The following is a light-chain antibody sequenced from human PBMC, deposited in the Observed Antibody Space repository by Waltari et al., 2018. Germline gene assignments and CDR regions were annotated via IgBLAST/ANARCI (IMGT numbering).Light chain of an antibody. CDR3: QRYDDYPPT. CDR1: QSISHW. CDR2: KAA. V-gene: IGKV1-5*03. J-gene: IGKJ4*01. Sequence: DIQMTQSPSTLSASVGDRVTITCRASQSISHWLAWYQQKLGKAPKLLISKAASLEKEVPSRFSGSGSGTEFTLTITNLQPDDFATFYCQRYDDYPPTFGGGTKVEIK.